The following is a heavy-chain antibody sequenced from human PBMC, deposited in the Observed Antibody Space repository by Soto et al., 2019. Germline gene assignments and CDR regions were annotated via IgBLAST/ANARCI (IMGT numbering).Heavy chain of an antibody. CDR3: AWSFYGDYDYYGMDV. CDR2: IWYDGSNK. V-gene: IGHV3-33*01. J-gene: IGHJ6*02. CDR1: GFTSSSYA. D-gene: IGHD4-17*01. Sequence: QVQLVESGGGVVQPGRSLRLSCAASGFTSSSYALHWVRQAPGKGLEWVALIWYDGSNKYYADSVKGRFTISRDNSKNTLYLQMNSLRAEDTAVYYCAWSFYGDYDYYGMDVRGQGTTVTVSS.